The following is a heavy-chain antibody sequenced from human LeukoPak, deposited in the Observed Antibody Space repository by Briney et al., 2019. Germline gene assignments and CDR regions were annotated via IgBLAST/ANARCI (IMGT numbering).Heavy chain of an antibody. V-gene: IGHV4-30-4*01. Sequence: SETLSLTCTVSGVSISSDNYQWSWIRQPPGKGLEWIGYINYSGSTYYSPSLKSRVTISVDTSKNQFFLKLSSVTAADTAVYYCARYGSGSTWFDPWGQGTLVTVPS. CDR1: GVSISSDNYQ. CDR3: ARYGSGSTWFDP. D-gene: IGHD3-10*01. J-gene: IGHJ5*02. CDR2: INYSGST.